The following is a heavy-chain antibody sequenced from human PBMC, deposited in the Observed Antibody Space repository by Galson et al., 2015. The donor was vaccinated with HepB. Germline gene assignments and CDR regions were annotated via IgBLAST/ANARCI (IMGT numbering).Heavy chain of an antibody. Sequence: SLRLSCAASGFTFSDHYMDWVRQAPGKGLEWVGRTRNKANSYTTEYAASVKGRFTISRDDSKNSLYLQMNSLKTEDTAVYYCARGVTHYYYYYMDVWGKGTTVTVSS. D-gene: IGHD4-11*01. CDR1: GFTFSDHY. CDR3: ARGVTHYYYYYMDV. V-gene: IGHV3-72*01. CDR2: TRNKANSYTT. J-gene: IGHJ6*03.